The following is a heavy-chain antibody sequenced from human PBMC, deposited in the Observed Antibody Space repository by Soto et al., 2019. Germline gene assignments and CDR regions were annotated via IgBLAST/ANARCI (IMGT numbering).Heavy chain of an antibody. CDR2: FDPEDGGT. D-gene: IGHD1-1*01. V-gene: IGHV1-24*01. J-gene: IGHJ5*02. Sequence: ASVKVSCKVSGYTLTELSMHWVRQAPGKGLEWMGGFDPEDGGTIYAQKFQGRVTMTEDTSTDTAYMELSSLRSEDTAVYYCATVRGEYNLNWLDPWGQGTLVTVSS. CDR1: GYTLTELS. CDR3: ATVRGEYNLNWLDP.